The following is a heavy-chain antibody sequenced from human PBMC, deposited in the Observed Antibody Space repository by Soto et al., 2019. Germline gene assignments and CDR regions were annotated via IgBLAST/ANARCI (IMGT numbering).Heavy chain of an antibody. V-gene: IGHV3-23*01. CDR1: GFTFSSYA. Sequence: EVQLLESGGGLVQPGGSLRLSCAASGFTFSSYAMRWVSQAPGKGLEWVSAISGSGGSTYYADSVKGRFTISRDNSKNTLYLPMNSLRAEDTAVYYCAKPPPDYGDKDDAFDIWGQGTMVTVSS. J-gene: IGHJ3*02. CDR2: ISGSGGST. CDR3: AKPPPDYGDKDDAFDI. D-gene: IGHD4-17*01.